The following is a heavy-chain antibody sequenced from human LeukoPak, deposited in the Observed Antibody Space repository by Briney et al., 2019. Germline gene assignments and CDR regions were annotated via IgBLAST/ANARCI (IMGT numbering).Heavy chain of an antibody. D-gene: IGHD2-2*01. CDR1: GGSVDNSAYH. J-gene: IGHJ6*03. CDR2: VSYSGGT. Sequence: PSETLSLTCTVSGGSVDNSAYHWGWIRQPPGKGLEWIGSVSYSGGTYYNASLKSRVTISVDTSKNQFSLKLSSVTAADTAVYYCARTAGYCSSTSCYWIPYYYYYYMDVWGKGTTVTVSS. CDR3: ARTAGYCSSTSCYWIPYYYYYYMDV. V-gene: IGHV4-39*07.